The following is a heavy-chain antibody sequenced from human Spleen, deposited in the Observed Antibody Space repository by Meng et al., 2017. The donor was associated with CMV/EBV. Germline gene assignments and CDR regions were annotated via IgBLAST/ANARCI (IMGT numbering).Heavy chain of an antibody. CDR1: GGSIRSSSYY. CDR2: IYYSGST. CDR3: ARDIATAGTSGDF. V-gene: IGHV4-39*02. J-gene: IGHJ4*02. D-gene: IGHD6-13*01. Sequence: SGGSIRSSSYYWTWIRQPPGKGLEWIASIYYSGSTYYNPSLESRVTISVDTSKNHFSLNLSSVTAADTAVYYCARDIATAGTSGDFWGQGTLVTVSS.